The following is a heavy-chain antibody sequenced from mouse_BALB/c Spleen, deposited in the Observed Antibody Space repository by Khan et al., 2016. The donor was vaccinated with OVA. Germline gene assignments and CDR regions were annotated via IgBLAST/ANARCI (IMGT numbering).Heavy chain of an antibody. J-gene: IGHJ4*01. Sequence: VQLQQSGPGLVAPSQSLSITCTVSGFSLTDYDVNWIRQPPGKGLEWLGEIWGGGNIYYKSALKSRLNISKDNSKSQVILKMHSLQTDDTAMYYCAKGIWSYYRAIDYWGQGTSVTVSS. CDR3: AKGIWSYYRAIDY. CDR2: IWGGGNI. D-gene: IGHD1-1*02. CDR1: GFSLTDYD. V-gene: IGHV2-6-5*01.